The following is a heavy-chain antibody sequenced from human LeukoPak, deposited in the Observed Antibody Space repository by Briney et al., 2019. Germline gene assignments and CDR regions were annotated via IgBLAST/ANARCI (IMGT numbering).Heavy chain of an antibody. D-gene: IGHD3-10*01. CDR1: GFTFSSYG. V-gene: IGHV3-33*01. CDR2: IWYDGSNK. J-gene: IGHJ4*02. Sequence: GGSLRLSCAASGFTFSSYGMHWVRPAPGKGLEWVAVIWYDGSNKYYADSVKGRFTISRDNSKNTLYLQMNSLRAEDTAVYCCAREGSLSSSDYWGQGTLVTVSS. CDR3: AREGSLSSSDY.